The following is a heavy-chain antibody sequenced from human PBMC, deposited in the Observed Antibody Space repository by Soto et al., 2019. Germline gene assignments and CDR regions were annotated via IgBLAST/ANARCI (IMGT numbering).Heavy chain of an antibody. J-gene: IGHJ5*02. Sequence: QVQLVQSGAEIRKPGASVRVSCKASGYTFTNYDVNWMRQVPGQGLEWMGWLNPGSGDTGYAQKFQGRVTMTRNTSIGTAYMELSSLRSGDTAIYYCARMASFGTLNWFDPWGQGTLVTVSS. CDR2: LNPGSGDT. CDR3: ARMASFGTLNWFDP. CDR1: GYTFTNYD. V-gene: IGHV1-8*01. D-gene: IGHD3-16*01.